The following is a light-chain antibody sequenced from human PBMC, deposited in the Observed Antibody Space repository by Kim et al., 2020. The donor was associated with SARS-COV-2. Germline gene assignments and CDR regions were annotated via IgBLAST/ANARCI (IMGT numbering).Light chain of an antibody. CDR2: DAS. CDR3: QQYNSYPLT. CDR1: QSISSW. J-gene: IGKJ4*01. Sequence: SETVGDRVTINCRASQSISSWLAWYQQKPGKAPKLLIYDASSLESGVPSRFSGSGSGTEFTLTISSLQPDDFATYYCQQYNSYPLTFGGGTKLEI. V-gene: IGKV1-5*01.